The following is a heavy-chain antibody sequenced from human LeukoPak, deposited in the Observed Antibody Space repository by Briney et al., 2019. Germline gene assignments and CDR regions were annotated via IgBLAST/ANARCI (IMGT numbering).Heavy chain of an antibody. V-gene: IGHV1-8*03. CDR1: GYTFTSYD. CDR3: ARGSGCSGSYWYFDL. CDR2: MNTNSGNT. Sequence: ASVKVSCKASGYTFTSYDINWVRQATGQGLEWMGWMNTNSGNTGYAQKFQGRVTITRNTSISTAYMELSSLRSEDTAVYYCARGSGCSGSYWYFDLWGRGTLVTVSS. J-gene: IGHJ2*01. D-gene: IGHD1-26*01.